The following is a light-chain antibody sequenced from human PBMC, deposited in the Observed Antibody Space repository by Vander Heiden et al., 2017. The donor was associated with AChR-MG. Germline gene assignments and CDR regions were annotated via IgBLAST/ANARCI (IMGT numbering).Light chain of an antibody. J-gene: IGLJ2*01. Sequence: SALTQPPSVSGSPGPSVTISCTGTSSDVGSYNRVSWYQQPPGTAPKLMIYEVSNRPSGVPDRFAGSKSGNTASLTISGLQAEDEADYYCSSYTSSSTLVFGGGTKLTVL. V-gene: IGLV2-18*02. CDR1: SSDVGSYNR. CDR2: EVS. CDR3: SSYTSSSTLV.